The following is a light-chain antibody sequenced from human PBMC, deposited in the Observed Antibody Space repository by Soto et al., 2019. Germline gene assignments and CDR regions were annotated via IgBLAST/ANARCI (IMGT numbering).Light chain of an antibody. V-gene: IGKV1-9*01. Sequence: LTQSPGTLSLSPGERATLSCRASQDFSNFLAWYQQKPGRAPKLLMYDASTLQSGVPSRFSGSGSGTEFTLTISSLQPEDFATYYCQQLYSFPLTFGGGTKVDIK. J-gene: IGKJ4*01. CDR1: QDFSNF. CDR3: QQLYSFPLT. CDR2: DAS.